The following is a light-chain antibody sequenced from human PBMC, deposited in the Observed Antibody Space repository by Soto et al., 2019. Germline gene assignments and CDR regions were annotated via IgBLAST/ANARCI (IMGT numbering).Light chain of an antibody. CDR3: CSYAGSRSWV. J-gene: IGLJ3*02. Sequence: QSALTQPASVSGSPGQSITISCTGTSSDVGSYDLVSWYQQYPGKAPKLIIYEGNKRPSGVSNRFSGSKSGNTASLTISGLQAEDEADYSCCSYAGSRSWVFGGGTQLTVL. CDR1: SSDVGSYDL. CDR2: EGN. V-gene: IGLV2-23*01.